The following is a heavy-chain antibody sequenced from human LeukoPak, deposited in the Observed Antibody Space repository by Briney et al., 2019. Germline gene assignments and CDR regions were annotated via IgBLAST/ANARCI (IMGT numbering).Heavy chain of an antibody. V-gene: IGHV4-61*01. Sequence: AETPSLTCTVSGGSVSSDTYYWSWIRQPPGKGLEWIGYIHYSGTTNYNPSLKSRVTISVDTSKNQFSLKLSSVAAADTAVYYCARDYGDYFDYWGQGTLVTVSS. CDR1: GGSVSSDTYY. J-gene: IGHJ4*02. CDR3: ARDYGDYFDY. CDR2: IHYSGTT. D-gene: IGHD4-17*01.